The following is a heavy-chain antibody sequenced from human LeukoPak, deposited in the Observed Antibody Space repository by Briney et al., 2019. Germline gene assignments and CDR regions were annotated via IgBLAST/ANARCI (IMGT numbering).Heavy chain of an antibody. CDR1: GGSISSGGYY. V-gene: IGHV4-31*03. CDR2: IYYSGST. Sequence: ASETLSLTCTVSGGSISSGGYYWSWIRQHPGKGLEWIGYIYYSGSTYYNPSLKSRVTISVDTSKNQFSLKLSSVTAAGTAVYYCARDSSGYYFVSFGVDYWGQGTLVTVSS. J-gene: IGHJ4*02. CDR3: ARDSSGYYFVSFGVDY. D-gene: IGHD3-22*01.